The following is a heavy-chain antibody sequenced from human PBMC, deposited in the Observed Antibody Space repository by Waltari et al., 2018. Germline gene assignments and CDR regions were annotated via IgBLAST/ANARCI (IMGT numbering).Heavy chain of an antibody. CDR3: AKVWRYYYDSSGQGYFDY. Sequence: QVQLVESGGGVVQPGGSLRLSCAASGFTFSSYGMHWVRQAPGKGLEWVAFIRYDGRNKSSADSVKGRFTISRDNSKNTLYLQMNSLRAEDTAVYYCAKVWRYYYDSSGQGYFDYWGQGTLVTVSS. V-gene: IGHV3-30*02. D-gene: IGHD3-22*01. CDR1: GFTFSSYG. J-gene: IGHJ4*02. CDR2: IRYDGRNK.